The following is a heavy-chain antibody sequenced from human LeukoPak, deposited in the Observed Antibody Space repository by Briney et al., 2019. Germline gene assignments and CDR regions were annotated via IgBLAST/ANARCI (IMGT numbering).Heavy chain of an antibody. CDR2: INAGNGNT. D-gene: IGHD2-15*01. V-gene: IGHV1-3*01. Sequence: ASVKVSRKASGYTFTSYAMHWVRQAPGQRLEWMGWINAGNGNTKYSQKFQGRVTITRDTSASTAYMELSSLRSEDTAVYYCARDHCSGGSCYDDAFDIWGQGTMVTVSS. J-gene: IGHJ3*02. CDR3: ARDHCSGGSCYDDAFDI. CDR1: GYTFTSYA.